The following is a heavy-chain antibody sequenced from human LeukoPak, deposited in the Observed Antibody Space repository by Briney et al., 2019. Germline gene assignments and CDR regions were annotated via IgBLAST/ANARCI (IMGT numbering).Heavy chain of an antibody. D-gene: IGHD5-12*01. J-gene: IGHJ4*02. V-gene: IGHV3-64D*06. Sequence: GGSLRLSCSPPGFTLSSYSMHWVRAAPGKGLEYVSDINDNGGSKYYADSVKGRFTISRDNSKSTLYLQMSSVRAEEKALYYCVRRMATIDFWGQGTMVTVSS. CDR1: GFTLSSYS. CDR2: INDNGGSK. CDR3: VRRMATIDF.